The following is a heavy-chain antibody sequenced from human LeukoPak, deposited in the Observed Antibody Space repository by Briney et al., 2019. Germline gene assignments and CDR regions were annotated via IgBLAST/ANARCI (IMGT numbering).Heavy chain of an antibody. V-gene: IGHV3-30*02. CDR3: AKEGGYCSSTSCYALGNDAFDI. CDR1: GFTFSSYG. CDR2: IRYDGSNK. Sequence: GGSLRLSCAASGFTFSSYGMHWVRQAPGKGLEWVAFIRYDGSNKYYADSVKGRFTISRDNSKNTLYLQMNSLRAEDTAVYYCAKEGGYCSSTSCYALGNDAFDIWGQGTMVTVSS. D-gene: IGHD2-2*01. J-gene: IGHJ3*02.